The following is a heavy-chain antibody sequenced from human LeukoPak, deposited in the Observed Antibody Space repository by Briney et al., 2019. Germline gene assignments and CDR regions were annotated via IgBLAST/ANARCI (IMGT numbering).Heavy chain of an antibody. D-gene: IGHD6-19*01. CDR1: AFTFSSNA. J-gene: IGHJ4*02. CDR2: ISGSGDRT. CDR3: AKVLGRGWSSFDY. V-gene: IGHV3-23*01. Sequence: PGGSLRLSCVASAFTFSSNAMSCVRRAPGKGLEWVSVISGSGDRTYYADSVKGRFTISRDNSKNTLYLQMNSLRAGDTAIYYCAKVLGRGWSSFDYWGQGTLVTVSS.